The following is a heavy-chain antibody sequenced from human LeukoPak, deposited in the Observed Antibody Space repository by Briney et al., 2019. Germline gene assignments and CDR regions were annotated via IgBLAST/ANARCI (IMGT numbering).Heavy chain of an antibody. Sequence: GGSLRLSCAASGLTFSRYWMSWVRQAPGKGLEWVSYISSSSSTIYYADSVKGRFTISRDNAKNSLYLQMNGLRDEDTAVYYCARGYYGSGSYFLDYWGQGTLVTVSS. CDR2: ISSSSSTI. V-gene: IGHV3-48*02. J-gene: IGHJ4*02. CDR3: ARGYYGSGSYFLDY. D-gene: IGHD3-10*01. CDR1: GLTFSRYW.